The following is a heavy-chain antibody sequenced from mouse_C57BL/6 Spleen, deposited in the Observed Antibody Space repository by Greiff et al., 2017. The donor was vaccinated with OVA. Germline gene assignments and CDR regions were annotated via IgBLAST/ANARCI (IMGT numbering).Heavy chain of an antibody. V-gene: IGHV7-3*01. CDR1: GFTFTDYY. Sequence: EVHLVESGGGLVQPGGSLSLSCAASGFTFTDYYMSWVRQPPGKALEWLGFIRNKANGYTTEYSASVKGRFTISRDNSQSILYLQMNALRAEDSATYYCARLYYDYDSPFAYWGQGTLVTVSA. CDR3: ARLYYDYDSPFAY. J-gene: IGHJ3*01. CDR2: IRNKANGYTT. D-gene: IGHD2-4*01.